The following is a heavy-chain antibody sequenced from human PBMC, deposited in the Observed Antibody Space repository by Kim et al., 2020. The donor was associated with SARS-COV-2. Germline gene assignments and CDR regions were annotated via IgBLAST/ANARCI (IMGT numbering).Heavy chain of an antibody. V-gene: IGHV4-59*01. Sequence: SETLSLTCTVSGGSISSYYWSWIRQPPGKGLEWIGYIYYSGSTKYNPSLKSRVTISVDTSKNQFSLKLRSVTAADTAVYYCTRDRLFGGWFDPWGHGALV. CDR3: TRDRLFGGWFDP. CDR2: IYYSGST. CDR1: GGSISSYY. J-gene: IGHJ5*02. D-gene: IGHD2-15*01.